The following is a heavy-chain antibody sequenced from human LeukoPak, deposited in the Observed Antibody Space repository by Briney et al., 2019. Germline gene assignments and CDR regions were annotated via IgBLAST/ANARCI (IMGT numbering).Heavy chain of an antibody. CDR3: ARGKLRIAVAAPLDY. J-gene: IGHJ4*02. CDR2: IYHSGST. Sequence: SETLSLTCTVSGYSISSGYYWGWIRQPPGKGLEWIGSIYHSGSTYYNPSLKSRVTISVDTSKNQFSLKLSSVTAADTAVYYCARGKLRIAVAAPLDYWGQGTLVTVSS. CDR1: GYSISSGYY. V-gene: IGHV4-38-2*02. D-gene: IGHD6-19*01.